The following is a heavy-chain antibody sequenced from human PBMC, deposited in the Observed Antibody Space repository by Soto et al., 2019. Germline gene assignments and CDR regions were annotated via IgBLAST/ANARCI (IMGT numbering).Heavy chain of an antibody. D-gene: IGHD2-8*01. CDR3: ARQRGDVLMVYAAPGTYGMDV. Sequence: SETLSLTCTVSGGSISSSSYYWGWIRQPPGKGLEWIGSIYYSGSTYYNPSLKSRVTISVDTSKNQFSLKLSSVTAADTAVYYCARQRGDVLMVYAAPGTYGMDVWGQGTTVTVSS. CDR1: GGSISSSSYY. J-gene: IGHJ6*02. V-gene: IGHV4-39*01. CDR2: IYYSGST.